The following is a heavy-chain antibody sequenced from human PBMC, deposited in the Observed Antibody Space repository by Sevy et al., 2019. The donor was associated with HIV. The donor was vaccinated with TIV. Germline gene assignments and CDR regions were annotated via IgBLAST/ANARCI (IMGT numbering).Heavy chain of an antibody. CDR1: EGIFNSYG. CDR3: ARVRVGPAPRPDYFDP. Sequence: ASVKVSCKASEGIFNSYGISWVRQAPGQGLEWMGGFIPVLGTTNYALKFQGRVTFTADESTTTAYMELNSLRSEDTAVYYCARVRVGPAPRPDYFDPWRQGTLVTVS. CDR2: FIPVLGTT. J-gene: IGHJ5*02. D-gene: IGHD2-2*02. V-gene: IGHV1-69*13.